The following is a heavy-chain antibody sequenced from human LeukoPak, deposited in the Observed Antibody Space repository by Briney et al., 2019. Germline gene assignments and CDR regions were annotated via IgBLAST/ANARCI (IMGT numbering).Heavy chain of an antibody. V-gene: IGHV4-31*03. CDR1: GGSISSGGYY. CDR3: ARDLRGNWFDP. CDR2: IYYSGST. J-gene: IGHJ5*02. Sequence: SQTLSLTCTVSGGSISSGGYYWSWIRQHPGTGLEWIGYIYYSGSTYYNPSLKSRVTISVDTPKNQFSLKLSSVTAADTAVYYCARDLRGNWFDPWGQGTLVTVSS.